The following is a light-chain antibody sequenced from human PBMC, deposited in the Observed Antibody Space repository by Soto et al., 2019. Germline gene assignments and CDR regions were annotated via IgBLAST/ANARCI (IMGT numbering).Light chain of an antibody. CDR1: SSNIGRNA. V-gene: IGLV1-44*01. J-gene: IGLJ3*02. CDR2: GDN. CDR3: AAWDDSLNGWV. Sequence: QSVLTQPPSASGTPGQRVTLSCSGSSSNIGRNAVNWYQQLPGTAPKLLIHGDNQRPSGVPDRFSGSKSGTSASLAISGLQSQDEADYYCAAWDDSLNGWVFGGGTQLTVL.